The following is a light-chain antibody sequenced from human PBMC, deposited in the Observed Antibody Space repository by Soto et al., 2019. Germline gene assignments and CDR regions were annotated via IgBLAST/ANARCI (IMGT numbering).Light chain of an antibody. CDR2: GAS. Sequence: EIVLTQSPGTLSLSPGERATLSCRASQSVSRSYLAWYQQKPGQAPRLLIYGASSRATGIPDRFSGSGSGTDVTLTISRLEPEDFAVYYCQQDGSSPPYTFGQGTKLEIK. J-gene: IGKJ2*01. CDR1: QSVSRSY. CDR3: QQDGSSPPYT. V-gene: IGKV3-20*01.